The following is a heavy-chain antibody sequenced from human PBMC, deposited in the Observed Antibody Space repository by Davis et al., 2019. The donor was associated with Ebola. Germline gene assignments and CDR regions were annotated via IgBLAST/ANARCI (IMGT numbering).Heavy chain of an antibody. V-gene: IGHV3-48*01. D-gene: IGHD1-26*01. Sequence: GESLKISCAASGFTFSSYSMNWVRQAPGKGLEWVSYISSSSSTIYYADSVKGRFTISRDNAKNSLYLQMNSLRAEDTALYYCAKDTTTSHWYFDLWGRGTLVTVSS. CDR2: ISSSSSTI. J-gene: IGHJ2*01. CDR1: GFTFSSYS. CDR3: AKDTTTSHWYFDL.